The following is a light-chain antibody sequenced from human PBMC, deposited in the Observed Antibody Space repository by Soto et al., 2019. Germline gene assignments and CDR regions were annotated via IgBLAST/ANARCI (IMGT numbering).Light chain of an antibody. V-gene: IGLV3-21*04. Sequence: SYELTQPPSVSVAPGKTARITCGGNNIGSKSVHWYQQKPGQAPVLVIYYDSDRPSGIPERFSGSNSGNTATLTISRVEAGDEADYYCQVWDSSSHHVLFGGGTQLTVL. CDR2: YDS. CDR1: NIGSKS. J-gene: IGLJ2*01. CDR3: QVWDSSSHHVL.